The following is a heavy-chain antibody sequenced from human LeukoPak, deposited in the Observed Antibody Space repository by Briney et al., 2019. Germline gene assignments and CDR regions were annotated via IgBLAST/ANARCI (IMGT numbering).Heavy chain of an antibody. Sequence: GSPKPSFAASGFNLGGFGLSWVRQTSGKGVEWVPGINWSGGSTGYTDSVKGRFTISRDNAKNSLYLQMNSLRAEDTALYYCARALRRYKYDYPSPDYWGQGTLVTVSS. J-gene: IGHJ4*02. D-gene: IGHD3-16*01. CDR1: GFNLGGFG. CDR2: INWSGGST. V-gene: IGHV3-20*03. CDR3: ARALRRYKYDYPSPDY.